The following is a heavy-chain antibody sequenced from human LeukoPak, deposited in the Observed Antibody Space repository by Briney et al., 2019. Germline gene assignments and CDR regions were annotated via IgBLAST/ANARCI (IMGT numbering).Heavy chain of an antibody. CDR3: ARDLYDSSGYFQSDDYYGMDV. D-gene: IGHD3-22*01. V-gene: IGHV3-21*01. J-gene: IGHJ6*02. CDR1: GFTFSSYS. CDR2: ISSSSYI. Sequence: GGSLRLSCAASGFTFSSYSMNWVRQAPGKGLEWVSSISSSSYIYYADSVKGRFTISRDNAKNSLYLQMNSLRAEDTAVYYCARDLYDSSGYFQSDDYYGMDVWGQGTTVTVSS.